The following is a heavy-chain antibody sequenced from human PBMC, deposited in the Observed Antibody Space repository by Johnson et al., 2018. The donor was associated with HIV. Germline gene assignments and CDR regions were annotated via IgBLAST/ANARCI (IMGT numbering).Heavy chain of an antibody. CDR2: VSYDGGDK. V-gene: IGHV3-30*04. CDR3: ARGRWLHLGAFDI. J-gene: IGHJ3*02. D-gene: IGHD5-24*01. Sequence: QVQLVESGGGVVQPGRSLRLSCAASGFTFSSYAMHCVRQAPGKGLEWVAVVSYDGGDKYYADSVKGRFTISRDNSKSTLYLHMNSLRPEDTAVYYCARGRWLHLGAFDIWGQWTMVTVSS. CDR1: GFTFSSYA.